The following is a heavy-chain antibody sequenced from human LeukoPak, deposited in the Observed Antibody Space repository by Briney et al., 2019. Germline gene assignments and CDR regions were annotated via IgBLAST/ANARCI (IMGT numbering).Heavy chain of an antibody. CDR1: GFTFSSYW. D-gene: IGHD1-26*01. CDR3: ARGPYSGSYFHLGNYFDC. V-gene: IGHV3-48*04. J-gene: IGHJ4*02. Sequence: GGSLRLSCAASGFTFSSYWMHWVRQAPGKGLEWVSYISSSSSTIHYADSVKGRFTISRDNAKNSLYLQMNSLRAEDTAVYYCARGPYSGSYFHLGNYFDCWGQGTLVTVSS. CDR2: ISSSSSTI.